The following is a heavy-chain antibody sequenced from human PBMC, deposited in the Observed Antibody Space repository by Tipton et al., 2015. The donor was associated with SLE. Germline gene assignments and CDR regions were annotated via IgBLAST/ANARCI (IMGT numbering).Heavy chain of an antibody. CDR1: GFTFSSYA. CDR2: INTDGSGK. D-gene: IGHD3-3*01. J-gene: IGHJ4*02. Sequence: GSLRLSCAASGFTFSSYAMSWVRQAPGKGLVWVSRINTDGSGKDYAESVKGRFTISRDNAKNTLYLQMNSLRAEDTAVYYCARAHYDFRSYNLDYWGQGTLVTVSS. CDR3: ARAHYDFRSYNLDY. V-gene: IGHV3-74*01.